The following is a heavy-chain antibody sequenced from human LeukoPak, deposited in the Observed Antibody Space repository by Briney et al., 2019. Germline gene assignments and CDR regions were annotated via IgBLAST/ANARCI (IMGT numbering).Heavy chain of an antibody. CDR2: IYPGDSDT. CDR1: GDTFSTYW. V-gene: IGHV5-51*01. Sequence: GESLRISCKGSGDTFSTYWIAWVRQMPGKGLEWMGIIYPGDSDTRYSPSFQGQVTISADKSISTAYLQWSSLKASDTAMYYCARLTRYYYYMDVWGKGTTVTVSS. CDR3: ARLTRYYYYMDV. J-gene: IGHJ6*03.